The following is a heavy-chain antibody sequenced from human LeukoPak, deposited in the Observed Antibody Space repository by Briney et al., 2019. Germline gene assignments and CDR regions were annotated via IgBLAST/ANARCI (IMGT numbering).Heavy chain of an antibody. CDR2: IYHSGST. J-gene: IGHJ2*01. D-gene: IGHD1-1*01. CDR3: ARTGTDWYFDL. Sequence: SQTLSLTCTVSGGPISRGGNYWSWIRQPPGKGLEWIGYIYHSGSTYYNPSLKSRVTISVDRSKNQFSLKLSSVTAADTAVYYCARTGTDWYFDLWGRGTLVTVSS. V-gene: IGHV4-30-2*01. CDR1: GGPISRGGNY.